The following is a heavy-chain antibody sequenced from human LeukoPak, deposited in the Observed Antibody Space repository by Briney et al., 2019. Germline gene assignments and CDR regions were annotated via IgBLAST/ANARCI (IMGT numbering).Heavy chain of an antibody. V-gene: IGHV1-2*02. J-gene: IGHJ4*02. Sequence: ASVRVSCKASGYSFTGYYIHWVRQAPGQGLEWMGWINPNSDYTSYAQKFQGRVTMTRDTSISTAYMELSRLRSDDTAVYYCARSSTRAYFDYWGQGTLVTVSS. CDR3: ARSSTRAYFDY. CDR1: GYSFTGYY. D-gene: IGHD4/OR15-4a*01. CDR2: INPNSDYT.